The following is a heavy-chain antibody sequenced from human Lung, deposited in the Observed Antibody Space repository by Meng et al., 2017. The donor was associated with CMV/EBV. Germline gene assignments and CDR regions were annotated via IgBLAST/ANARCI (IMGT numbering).Heavy chain of an antibody. CDR2: IRPILGRA. CDR1: GGSLS. Sequence: SXXVSXKASGGSLSISWVRQAPGQGLEWVGGIRPILGRANYAQKFQGRVTISADKFTTTAYMELSSLRSEDTAVYYCARWIFGLAVGNFGLDVWGQGTTVTVSS. V-gene: IGHV1-69*10. J-gene: IGHJ6*02. CDR3: ARWIFGLAVGNFGLDV. D-gene: IGHD3/OR15-3a*01.